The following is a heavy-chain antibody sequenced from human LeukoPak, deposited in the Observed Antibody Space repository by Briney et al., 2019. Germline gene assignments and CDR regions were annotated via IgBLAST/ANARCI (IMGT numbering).Heavy chain of an antibody. CDR3: AHRPGSSGGYEDWFDP. J-gene: IGHJ5*02. V-gene: IGHV2-5*02. CDR1: GFSPSTSGVG. CDR2: IYWDDDK. Sequence: ESGPTLVKPTQTLTLTCTFSGFSPSTSGVGVGWIRQPPGKALEWLALIYWDDDKRYSPSLKSRLTITKDTSKNQVVLTMTNMDPVDTATYYCAHRPGSSGGYEDWFDPWGQGTLVTVSS. D-gene: IGHD5-12*01.